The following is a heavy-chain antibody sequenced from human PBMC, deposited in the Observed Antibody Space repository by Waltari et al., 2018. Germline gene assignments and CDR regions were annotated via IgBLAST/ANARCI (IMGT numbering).Heavy chain of an antibody. CDR2: INQSGST. J-gene: IGHJ5*02. D-gene: IGHD3-10*01. CDR1: GGSFSGYY. V-gene: IGHV4-34*01. CDR3: ARGRDYYGSGSHRPNWFDP. Sequence: QVQLQQWGAGLLKPSETLSLTCAVYGGSFSGYYWSWIRQPPGKGLEWIGEINQSGSTNYNPSLKSRVTISVDTSKNQFALKLSSVTAADTAVYYCARGRDYYGSGSHRPNWFDPWGQGTLVTVSS.